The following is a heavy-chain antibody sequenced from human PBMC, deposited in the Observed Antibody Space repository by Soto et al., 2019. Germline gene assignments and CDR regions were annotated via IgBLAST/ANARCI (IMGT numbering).Heavy chain of an antibody. D-gene: IGHD3-16*01. J-gene: IGHJ4*02. V-gene: IGHV1-18*01. Sequence: QVELVQSGAEVKKPGASVKVSCKTSGYTFTNFCLSWVRQAPGQGLEWMGWSSAYNGNTNSAQNSQGRVTMTTDPSTSTAYIELRRLRSHDTAVYYSARGGTPIDYWGQGTLVTVSS. CDR2: SSAYNGNT. CDR3: ARGGTPIDY. CDR1: GYTFTNFC.